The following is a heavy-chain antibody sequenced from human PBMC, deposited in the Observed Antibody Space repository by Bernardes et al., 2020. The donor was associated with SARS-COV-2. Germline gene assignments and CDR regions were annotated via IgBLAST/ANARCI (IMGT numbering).Heavy chain of an antibody. D-gene: IGHD2-2*01. CDR1: GFTFSNAW. CDR2: IKSRTDGGTT. J-gene: IGHJ5*02. Sequence: GGSLRLSCAASGFTFSNAWMNWVRQAPGKGLEWVARIKSRTDGGTTDYEAPVQGRFTISRDDSKNTVYLQMNSLKTEDTATYYCGYQSGCSSADCYAFLSWGQGTLVTVSS. CDR3: GYQSGCSSADCYAFLS. V-gene: IGHV3-15*01.